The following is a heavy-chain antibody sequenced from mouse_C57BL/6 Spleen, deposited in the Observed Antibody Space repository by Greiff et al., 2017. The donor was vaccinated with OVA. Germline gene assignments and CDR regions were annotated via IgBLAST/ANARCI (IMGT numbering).Heavy chain of an antibody. CDR1: GYSITSGYY. J-gene: IGHJ4*01. V-gene: IGHV3-6*01. Sequence: EVKLMESGPGLVKPSQSLSLTCSVSGYSITSGYYWNWIRQFPGNKLEWMGYISYDGSNNYNPSLKNRISITRDTSKNQFFLKLNSVTTEDTATYYCASYGSSTDAMDYWGQGTSVTVSS. D-gene: IGHD1-1*01. CDR3: ASYGSSTDAMDY. CDR2: ISYDGSN.